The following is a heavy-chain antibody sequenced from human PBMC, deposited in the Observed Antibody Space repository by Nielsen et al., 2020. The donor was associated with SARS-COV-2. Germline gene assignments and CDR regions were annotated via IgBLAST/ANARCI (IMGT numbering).Heavy chain of an antibody. D-gene: IGHD5-18*01. J-gene: IGHJ6*02. Sequence: WIRQPPGKGLEWIGEINHSGSTNYNPSLKSRVTISVDTSKNQFSLKLSSVTAADTAVYYCARDQYGLWSQDGYYYYGMDVWGQGTTVPSP. CDR2: INHSGST. CDR3: ARDQYGLWSQDGYYYYGMDV. V-gene: IGHV4-34*01.